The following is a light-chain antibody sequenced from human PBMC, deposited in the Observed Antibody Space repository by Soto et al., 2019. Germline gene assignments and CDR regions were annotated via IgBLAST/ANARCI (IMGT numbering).Light chain of an antibody. CDR3: QQYGGSPLIT. J-gene: IGKJ5*01. CDR2: GAS. Sequence: EVVMTQSPGTLSLSLDERATLSCRASQSVSSSSLAWYQQKPGQAPRLLIYGASNRATGIPDRFSGSGSGTDFSLTISRLEPEDFAVYYCQQYGGSPLITFGQGTRLEIK. CDR1: QSVSSSS. V-gene: IGKV3-20*01.